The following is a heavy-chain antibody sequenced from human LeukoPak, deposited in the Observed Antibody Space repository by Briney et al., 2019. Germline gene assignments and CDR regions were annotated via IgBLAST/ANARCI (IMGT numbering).Heavy chain of an antibody. CDR3: ARAGSIIAAAGDYFDY. CDR1: GFTFSSYA. D-gene: IGHD6-13*01. J-gene: IGHJ4*02. Sequence: GGSLRLSRAASGFTFSSYAMHWVRQAPGKGLEWVAVISYDGSNKYYADSVKGRFTISRDNSKNTLYLQMNSLRAEDTAVYYCARAGSIIAAAGDYFDYWGQGTLVTVSS. CDR2: ISYDGSNK. V-gene: IGHV3-30*04.